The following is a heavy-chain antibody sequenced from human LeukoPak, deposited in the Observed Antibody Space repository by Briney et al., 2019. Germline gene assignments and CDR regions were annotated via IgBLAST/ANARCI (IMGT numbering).Heavy chain of an antibody. J-gene: IGHJ4*02. CDR3: ARKAGDY. CDR2: IKQDGSEK. Sequence: SSSSYYWGWIRQPPGKGLEWVANIKQDGSEKYYVDSVKGRFTISRDNAKNSLYLQMNSLRVEDTAVCYCARKAGDYWGQGTLVTVSS. V-gene: IGHV3-7*01. D-gene: IGHD3-10*01. CDR1: SSSSYY.